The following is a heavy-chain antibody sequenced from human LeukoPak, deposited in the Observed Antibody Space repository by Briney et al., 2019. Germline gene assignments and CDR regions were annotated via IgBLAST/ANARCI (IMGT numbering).Heavy chain of an antibody. CDR3: ARGSLTLVVPGDAFDI. J-gene: IGHJ3*02. V-gene: IGHV1-2*02. CDR2: INPNSGGT. Sequence: ASVKVSCKASGYTFTGYYMHWVRQAPGQGLEWMGWINPNSGGTSYAQKFQGRVTMTRDTSISTAYMELSRLRSDDTAVYYCARGSLTLVVPGDAFDIWGQGTMVTVSS. D-gene: IGHD6-13*01. CDR1: GYTFTGYY.